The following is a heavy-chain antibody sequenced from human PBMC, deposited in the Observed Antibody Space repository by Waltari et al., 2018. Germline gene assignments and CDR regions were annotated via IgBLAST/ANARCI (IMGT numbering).Heavy chain of an antibody. CDR2: ITGRGVGT. CDR3: AKSLRGYSGYEAYYFDN. J-gene: IGHJ4*02. V-gene: IGHV3-23*01. CDR1: GFSFSSYA. D-gene: IGHD5-12*01. Sequence: EVQVLESGGDLVQFGGSLRLSCAASGFSFSSYAMSWVRQAPGKGLACVSTITGRGVGTFYADSGKGRFTVSRDKSKTTLYLQMNNLRVDDTAMYYCAKSLRGYSGYEAYYFDNWGQGTLVTVSS.